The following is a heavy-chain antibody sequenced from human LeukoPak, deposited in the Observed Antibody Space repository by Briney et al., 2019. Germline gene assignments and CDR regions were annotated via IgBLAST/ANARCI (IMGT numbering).Heavy chain of an antibody. CDR1: GGTFSSYA. J-gene: IGHJ4*02. CDR3: ARDPIPGYVSSGYLSY. CDR2: IIPILDIA. V-gene: IGHV1-69*04. D-gene: IGHD3-22*01. Sequence: ASVTVSCKASGGTFSSYAISWVRQAPGQGLEWMGRIIPILDIANYAQKFQGRVTITADKSTSTAYMELSSLRSEDTAVYYCARDPIPGYVSSGYLSYWGQGTLVTVSS.